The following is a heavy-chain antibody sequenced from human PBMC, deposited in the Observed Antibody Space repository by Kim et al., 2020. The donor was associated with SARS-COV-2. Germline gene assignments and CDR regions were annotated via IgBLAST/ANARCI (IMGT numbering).Heavy chain of an antibody. CDR3: ARRHRFPLAAAGKSYYFDY. J-gene: IGHJ4*02. CDR2: INHSGST. V-gene: IGHV4-34*01. Sequence: SETLSLTCAVYGGSFSGYYWSWIRQPPGKGLEWIGEINHSGSTNYNPSLKSRVTISVDTSKNQFSLKLSSVTAADTAVYYCARRHRFPLAAAGKSYYFDYWGQGTLVTVSS. D-gene: IGHD6-13*01. CDR1: GGSFSGYY.